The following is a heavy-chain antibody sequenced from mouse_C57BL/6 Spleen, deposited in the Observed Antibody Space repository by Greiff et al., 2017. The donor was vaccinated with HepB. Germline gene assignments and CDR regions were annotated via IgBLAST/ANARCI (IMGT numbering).Heavy chain of an antibody. Sequence: QVHVKQSGAELVKPGASVKLSCKASGYTFTSYWMQWVKQRPGQGLEWIGEIDPSDSYTNYNQKFKGKATLTVDTSSSTAYMQLSSLTSEDSAVYYCARGRAAGAMDYWGQGTSVTVSS. CDR1: GYTFTSYW. J-gene: IGHJ4*01. CDR3: ARGRAAGAMDY. CDR2: IDPSDSYT. D-gene: IGHD3-1*01. V-gene: IGHV1-50*01.